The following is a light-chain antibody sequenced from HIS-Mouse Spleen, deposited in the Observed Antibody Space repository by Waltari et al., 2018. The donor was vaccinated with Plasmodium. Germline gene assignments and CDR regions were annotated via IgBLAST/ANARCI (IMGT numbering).Light chain of an antibody. CDR3: SSYTSSSTLV. CDR1: SSDVGGYNY. J-gene: IGLJ2*01. CDR2: EVI. Sequence: QSALTQPASVSGSPGQSITISCTGTSSDVGGYNYVSLYQQHPGKAPKLMIYEVINRPSGVSTRFSGSKSGNTASLTISGLQAEDEADYYCSSYTSSSTLVFGGGTKLTVL. V-gene: IGLV2-14*01.